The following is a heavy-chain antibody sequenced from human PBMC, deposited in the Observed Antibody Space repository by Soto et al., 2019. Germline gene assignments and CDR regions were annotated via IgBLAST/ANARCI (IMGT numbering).Heavy chain of an antibody. D-gene: IGHD5-18*01. CDR1: GFTFSSYS. Sequence: EVQLVESGGGLVKPGGSLRLSCAASGFTFSSYSMNWVRQAPGKGLEWVSSISSSSSYIYYADSVKGRFTISSDNAKNSLYLQMNGLRAEATAVYYCARDQPGYSYGYGLGYWGQGTLVTVSS. CDR2: ISSSSSYI. CDR3: ARDQPGYSYGYGLGY. V-gene: IGHV3-21*01. J-gene: IGHJ4*02.